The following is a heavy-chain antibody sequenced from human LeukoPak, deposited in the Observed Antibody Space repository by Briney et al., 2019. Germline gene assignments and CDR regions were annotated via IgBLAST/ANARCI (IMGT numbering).Heavy chain of an antibody. V-gene: IGHV1-24*01. CDR3: ATDLVWDGYNLY. Sequence: ASVKVSCKVSGYTLTELSMHWVRQAPGKGLAWMGGFDPEDGETIYAQKFQGRVTMTEDTSTDTAYMELSSLRSEDTAVYYCATDLVWDGYNLYWGQGTLVTVSS. CDR2: FDPEDGET. CDR1: GYTLTELS. D-gene: IGHD5-24*01. J-gene: IGHJ4*02.